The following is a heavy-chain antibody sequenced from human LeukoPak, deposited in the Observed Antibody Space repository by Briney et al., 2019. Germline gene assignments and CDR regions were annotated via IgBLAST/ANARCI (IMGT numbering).Heavy chain of an antibody. J-gene: IGHJ6*03. V-gene: IGHV4-59*01. D-gene: IGHD1-26*01. CDR1: GGSLSPYY. CDR3: ARARYREINYAYAGGFYYMDV. Sequence: SETLSLTCTVSGGSLSPYYWSWIRQSPGKGLEWIGYISYSGSTSSHPSLKSRVTISVDMSKPQFYLELSSVTAAETAVYYCARARYREINYAYAGGFYYMDVWGKGTTVTVSS. CDR2: ISYSGST.